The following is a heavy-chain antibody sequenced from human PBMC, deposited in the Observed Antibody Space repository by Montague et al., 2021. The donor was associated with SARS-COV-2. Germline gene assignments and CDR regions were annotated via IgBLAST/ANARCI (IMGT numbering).Heavy chain of an antibody. CDR1: GGSFSNYY. J-gene: IGHJ3*02. Sequence: SETLSLTCAISGGSFSNYYWSWIRQPPGKGLEWIGEVNQSGTTIYNPSVKSGVTISEDTSKNQFYLRLNSVTAADTAVYYCARGRRAVIVPGAGAAGSAFVIWGQGTMVTVSS. D-gene: IGHD3-22*01. CDR3: ARGRRAVIVPGAGAAGSAFVI. CDR2: VNQSGTT. V-gene: IGHV4-34*01.